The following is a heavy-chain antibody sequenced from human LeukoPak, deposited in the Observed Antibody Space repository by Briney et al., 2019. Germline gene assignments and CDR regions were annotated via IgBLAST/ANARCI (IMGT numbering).Heavy chain of an antibody. J-gene: IGHJ5*02. CDR1: GGSFGGYY. V-gene: IGHV4-34*01. CDR2: INHSGGT. D-gene: IGHD4-17*01. CDR3: ARGRRYGDRSRRFWFDP. Sequence: SETLSLTCAVYGGSFGGYYWSWIRQPPGKGLEWIGEINHSGGTNYNPSLKSRVTISVDTSKNQFSLKLSSVTAADTAVYYCARGRRYGDRSRRFWFDPWGQGTLVTVSS.